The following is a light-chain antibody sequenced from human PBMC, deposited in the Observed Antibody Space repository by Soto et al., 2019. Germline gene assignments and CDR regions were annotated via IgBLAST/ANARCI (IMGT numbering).Light chain of an antibody. J-gene: IGLJ2*01. V-gene: IGLV2-23*01. CDR2: EGS. Sequence: QSALTQPASVSGSPGQSITISCTGTSSDVGSYNLVSWYQQHPGKAPKLIIYEGSKRPSGVSNRFSGSKSGNTASLTISGLQAEDEADYYCCSYVGSSTSVVFGGGTQLTVL. CDR3: CSYVGSSTSVV. CDR1: SSDVGSYNL.